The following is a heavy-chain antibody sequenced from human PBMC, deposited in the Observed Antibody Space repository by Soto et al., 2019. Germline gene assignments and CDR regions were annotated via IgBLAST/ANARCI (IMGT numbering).Heavy chain of an antibody. V-gene: IGHV4-39*01. J-gene: IGHJ5*01. CDR3: GRVVEGATRHTDPDS. D-gene: IGHD2-21*01. CDR2: VYHNGGA. Sequence: SETLSLTCTVSGVSIHNSHSFWAWIRQPPGKGLQFIASVYHNGGAHYNSSLKSRVTISVDTANNQVSLRMRSLTAAGTAFYYCGRVVEGATRHTDPDSWGQGILVTVSS. CDR1: GVSIHNSHSF.